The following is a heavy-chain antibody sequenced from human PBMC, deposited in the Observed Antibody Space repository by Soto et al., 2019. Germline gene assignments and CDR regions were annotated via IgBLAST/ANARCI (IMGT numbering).Heavy chain of an antibody. V-gene: IGHV5-51*01. Sequence: PGESLKISCKGSGYSFTSYWIGWVRQMPGKGLEWMGIIYPGDSDTRYSPSFHGQVTISADKSISTAYLQWSSLKASDTAMYYCARHATSYYDFWSGYYTGRSYYGMDVWGQGTTVTVAS. CDR1: GYSFTSYW. D-gene: IGHD3-3*01. CDR3: ARHATSYYDFWSGYYTGRSYYGMDV. CDR2: IYPGDSDT. J-gene: IGHJ6*02.